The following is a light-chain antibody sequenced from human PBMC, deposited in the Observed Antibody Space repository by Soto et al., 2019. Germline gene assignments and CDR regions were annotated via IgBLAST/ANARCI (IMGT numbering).Light chain of an antibody. Sequence: EIVLTQPPATLSLSPGERATLSCRASQSVSSSYLAWYQQTPGQAPRLLIYDASIRATGIPARFSGSGSGTDFTLTISRLEPEDFAVYYCQQYGNSPITFGQGTRLEMK. CDR3: QQYGNSPIT. CDR2: DAS. J-gene: IGKJ5*01. V-gene: IGKV3-20*01. CDR1: QSVSSSY.